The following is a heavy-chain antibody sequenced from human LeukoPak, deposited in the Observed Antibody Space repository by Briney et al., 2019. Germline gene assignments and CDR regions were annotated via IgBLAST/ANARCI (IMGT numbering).Heavy chain of an antibody. V-gene: IGHV3-30*03. CDR1: GFTFSSYG. D-gene: IGHD3-3*01. CDR3: ARLKVAELVTGVVIPRAGYYFDY. Sequence: GGAPRLSCAASGFTFSSYGRHWGRQAPGQGLGGVAVISYDGGNKHYGDFVKGRFTISRDNSKNPLYLQMSSLRAEDTAVYYCARLKVAELVTGVVIPRAGYYFDYWGQGTLVSVSP. J-gene: IGHJ4*02. CDR2: ISYDGGNK.